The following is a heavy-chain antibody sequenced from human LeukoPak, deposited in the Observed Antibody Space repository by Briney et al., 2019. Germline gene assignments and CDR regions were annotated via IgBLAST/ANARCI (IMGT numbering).Heavy chain of an antibody. J-gene: IGHJ6*02. CDR2: IYHSGST. CDR3: AESIVVVPAAIDYYYYGMDV. D-gene: IGHD2-2*01. CDR1: GGSISSSNW. V-gene: IGHV4-4*02. Sequence: SGTLSLTCAVSGGSISSSNWWSWVRQPPGKGLEWIGEIYHSGSTNYNPSLKSRVTISVDKSKNQFSLKLSSVTAADTAVYYCAESIVVVPAAIDYYYYGMDVWGQGTTVTVSS.